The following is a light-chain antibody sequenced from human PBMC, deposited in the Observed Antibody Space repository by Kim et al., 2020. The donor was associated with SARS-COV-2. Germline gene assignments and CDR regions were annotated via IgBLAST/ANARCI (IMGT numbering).Light chain of an antibody. CDR2: DVS. CDR3: SSYTSSSTRV. CDR1: SSDVGGYNY. V-gene: IGLV2-14*03. Sequence: LTQPASVSGSPGQSITISCTETSSDVGGYNYVSWYQQHPGKAPKLMIYDVSNRPSGVSNRFSGSKSGNTASLTISGLQAEDEADYYCSSYTSSSTRVFGGGTQLTVL. J-gene: IGLJ3*02.